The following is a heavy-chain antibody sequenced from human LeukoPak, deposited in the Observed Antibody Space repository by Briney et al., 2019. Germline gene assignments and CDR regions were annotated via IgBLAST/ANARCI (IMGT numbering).Heavy chain of an antibody. CDR2: IYCSGST. CDR1: GGSISSYY. D-gene: IGHD3-22*01. V-gene: IGHV4-59*01. J-gene: IGHJ4*02. Sequence: SETLSLTCTVSGGSISSYYWSWIRQPPGKGLEWIGYIYCSGSTNYNPSLKSRVTISVDTSKNQFSLKLSSVTAADTAVYYCARYYDSSGYSFDYWGQGTLVTVSS. CDR3: ARYYDSSGYSFDY.